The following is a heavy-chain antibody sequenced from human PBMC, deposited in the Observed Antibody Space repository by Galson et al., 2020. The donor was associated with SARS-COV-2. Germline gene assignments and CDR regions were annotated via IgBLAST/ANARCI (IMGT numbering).Heavy chain of an antibody. Sequence: SLNIYYAASGFTFSSYGIHWVRQAPHKGLAWVAVIWYDGSNKYYADSVKGRFTISRDNSKNTLYLQMNSLRAEDTAVYYCAREAVYGDYGGIDYWGQGTLVTVSA. CDR1: GFTFSSYG. J-gene: IGHJ4*02. V-gene: IGHV3-33*01. D-gene: IGHD4-17*01. CDR2: IWYDGSNK. CDR3: AREAVYGDYGGIDY.